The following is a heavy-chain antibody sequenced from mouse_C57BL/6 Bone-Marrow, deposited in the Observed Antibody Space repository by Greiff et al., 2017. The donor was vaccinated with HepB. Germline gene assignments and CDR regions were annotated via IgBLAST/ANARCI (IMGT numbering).Heavy chain of an antibody. CDR3: ARGGITTEVRYFDV. CDR1: GFTFSSYA. D-gene: IGHD1-1*01. J-gene: IGHJ1*03. V-gene: IGHV5-4*01. Sequence: EVQLMESGGGLVKPGGSLKLSCAASGFTFSSYAMSWVRQTPEKRLEWVATISAGGSYTYYPDNVKGRFTISRDNAKNNLYLQMSHLKSEDTAMYYCARGGITTEVRYFDVWGTGTTVTVSS. CDR2: ISAGGSYT.